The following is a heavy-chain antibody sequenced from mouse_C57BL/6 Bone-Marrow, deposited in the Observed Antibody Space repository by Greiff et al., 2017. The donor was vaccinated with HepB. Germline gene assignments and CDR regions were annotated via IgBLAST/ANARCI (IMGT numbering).Heavy chain of an antibody. V-gene: IGHV14-1*01. J-gene: IGHJ2*01. Sequence: VQLQQSGAEFVRPGASVKLSCTVSGLNIKDDYIHWVKQRPEQGLEWIGRIDPEDGDTEYAPKFQGKDTMTADTSSNTTYLQLSSLTSDATAVYYCTTKSNPYFAYWGQGTPLTVSS. CDR3: TTKSNPYFAY. CDR2: IDPEDGDT. CDR1: GLNIKDDY. D-gene: IGHD2-5*01.